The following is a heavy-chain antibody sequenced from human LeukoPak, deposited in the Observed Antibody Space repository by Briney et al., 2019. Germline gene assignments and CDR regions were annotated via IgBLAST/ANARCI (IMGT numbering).Heavy chain of an antibody. D-gene: IGHD2-21*02. Sequence: PSQTLSLTFTVSSGSINSGGFYWSWIRQPAGKGLEWIGRISTSGDTKYNPSLKSRVTISPDTPKNQFSLRLTSVTAADTAVYYCARGRGGDPHYYYYMDVWGKGTAVTVSS. J-gene: IGHJ6*03. CDR1: SGSINSGGFY. V-gene: IGHV4-61*02. CDR2: ISTSGDT. CDR3: ARGRGGDPHYYYYMDV.